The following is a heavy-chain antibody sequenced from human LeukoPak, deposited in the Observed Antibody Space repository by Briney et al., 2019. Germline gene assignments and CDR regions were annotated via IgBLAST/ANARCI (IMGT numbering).Heavy chain of an antibody. Sequence: GESLRLSCAASGFTFTTYWMTWVRQAPGKGLEWVANIKQDGTEKYYVDSVKGRFTISRDNSKNTLYLQMNSLRAEDTAVHYCAKDIGRIAVAGSFDYWGQGTLVTVSS. CDR1: GFTFTTYW. J-gene: IGHJ4*02. V-gene: IGHV3-7*03. CDR2: IKQDGTEK. CDR3: AKDIGRIAVAGSFDY. D-gene: IGHD6-19*01.